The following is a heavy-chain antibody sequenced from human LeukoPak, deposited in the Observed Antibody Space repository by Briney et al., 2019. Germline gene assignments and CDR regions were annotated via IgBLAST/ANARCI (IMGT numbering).Heavy chain of an antibody. J-gene: IGHJ2*01. Sequence: SETLSLTCTVSGGSISNYFWTWIRQPPGKGLEWIGNIYYSGSTNYNPSLKSRVSISVDTSKNQFSLNLSSVTAADTVVYYCARGQWLVLGYWYFDLWGRGTLVTVSS. CDR3: ARGQWLVLGYWYFDL. CDR2: IYYSGST. CDR1: GGSISNYF. D-gene: IGHD6-19*01. V-gene: IGHV4-59*01.